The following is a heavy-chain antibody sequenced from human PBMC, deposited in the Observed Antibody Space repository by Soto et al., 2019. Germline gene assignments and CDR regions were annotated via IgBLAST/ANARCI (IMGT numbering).Heavy chain of an antibody. CDR3: ARDYDQNDYYYYGMDV. V-gene: IGHV1-69*13. D-gene: IGHD3-3*01. J-gene: IGHJ6*02. CDR1: GGTFSSYA. CDR2: IIPIFGTA. Sequence: SVKVSCKASGGTFSSYAISWVRQAPGQGLEWMGGIIPIFGTANYAQKFQGRVTITADESTSTAYMELSSLRSEDTAVYYCARDYDQNDYYYYGMDVWGQGTTVTVSS.